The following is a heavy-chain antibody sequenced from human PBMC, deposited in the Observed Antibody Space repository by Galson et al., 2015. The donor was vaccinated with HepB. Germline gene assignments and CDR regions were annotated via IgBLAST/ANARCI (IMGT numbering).Heavy chain of an antibody. Sequence: SLRLSCAASTFIFSTYSMNWVRQAPGKGLEWVSYISSSSTTIYYADSVKGRFTISRDNAKNSLYLQMNSLRAEDTAVYYCARSPLRWFDPWGQGTLVIVSS. D-gene: IGHD3-16*01. CDR2: ISSSSTTI. J-gene: IGHJ5*02. CDR3: ARSPLRWFDP. V-gene: IGHV3-48*04. CDR1: TFIFSTYS.